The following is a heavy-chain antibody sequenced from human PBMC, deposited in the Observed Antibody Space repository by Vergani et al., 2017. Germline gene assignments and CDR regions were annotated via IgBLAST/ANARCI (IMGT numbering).Heavy chain of an antibody. V-gene: IGHV1-69*01. J-gene: IGHJ4*02. Sequence: QVQLVQSGAEVKKPGSSVKVSCKASGGTFNNYAISWVRQAPGQGLEWMGGILTIFGTTNYAQKFQGRVTITADASTSTAYMELSSMRSEDTAVYYWAGVTYYYDSSGYYSYWGQGPLVTVSS. CDR2: ILTIFGTT. CDR3: AGVTYYYDSSGYYSY. CDR1: GGTFNNYA. D-gene: IGHD3-22*01.